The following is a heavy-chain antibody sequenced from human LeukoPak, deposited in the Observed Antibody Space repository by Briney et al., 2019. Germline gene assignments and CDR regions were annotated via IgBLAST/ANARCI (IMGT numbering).Heavy chain of an antibody. CDR1: GGSISSSSYY. CDR2: IYYSGST. D-gene: IGHD1-26*01. CDR3: AGTIVGATLFDY. V-gene: IGHV4-39*01. J-gene: IGHJ4*02. Sequence: SETLSLTCTVSGGSISSSSYYWGWIRQPPGKGLEWIGSIYYSGSTYYNPSLKSRVTISVDTSKNQFSLKLSSVTAADTAVYYCAGTIVGATLFDYWGQGTLVTVSS.